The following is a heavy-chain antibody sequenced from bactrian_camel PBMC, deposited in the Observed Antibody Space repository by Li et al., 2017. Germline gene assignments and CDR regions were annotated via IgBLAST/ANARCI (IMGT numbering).Heavy chain of an antibody. CDR3: AADGFPVRGRKCSFGF. CDR2: INLNDGNT. D-gene: IGHD1*01. J-gene: IGHJ4*01. V-gene: IGHV3-3*01. Sequence: HVQLVESGGGSVQAGGSLRLSCAASGYTIRRYALAWFRQAPGEEREGVASINLNDGNTYDADSVKGRFTVSVDNARKTLYLQMNDLKPEDTAVYYCAADGFPVRGRKCSFGFWGQGTQVTVS. CDR1: GYTIRRYA.